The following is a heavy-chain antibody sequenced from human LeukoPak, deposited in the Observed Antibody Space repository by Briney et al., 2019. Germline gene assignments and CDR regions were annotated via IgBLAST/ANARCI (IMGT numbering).Heavy chain of an antibody. J-gene: IGHJ5*02. CDR3: ARHPDYYDSSGYYQGWFDP. V-gene: IGHV1-2*02. Sequence: ASVKVSCKASGYTFTGYYMHWVRQAPGQGLEWMGWINPNSGGTNYAQKFQGRVTMTRDTSISTAYMELSSLRSEDTAVYYCARHPDYYDSSGYYQGWFDPWGQGTLVTVSS. D-gene: IGHD3-22*01. CDR2: INPNSGGT. CDR1: GYTFTGYY.